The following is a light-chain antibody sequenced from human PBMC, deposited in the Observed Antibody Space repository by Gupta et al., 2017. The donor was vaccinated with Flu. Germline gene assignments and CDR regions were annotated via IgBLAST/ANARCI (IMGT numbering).Light chain of an antibody. CDR2: GNS. V-gene: IGLV1-40*01. Sequence: QSVLTQPPSVSGAPGQRVTISCTGSSSNIGAGYDVHWYQQLPGTAPKLLSYGNSNRPSGVPDRFSGSKSGTSASLAITGLQAEDEADYYGQSYDSSLSGSNVFGTGTKVTVL. J-gene: IGLJ1*01. CDR3: QSYDSSLSGSNV. CDR1: SSNIGAGYD.